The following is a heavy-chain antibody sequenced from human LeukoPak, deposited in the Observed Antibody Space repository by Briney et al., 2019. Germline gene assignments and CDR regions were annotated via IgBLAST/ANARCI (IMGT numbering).Heavy chain of an antibody. D-gene: IGHD1-26*01. CDR2: IYTSGST. V-gene: IGHV4-61*02. J-gene: IGHJ3*02. Sequence: PSETLSLTCTVSGGSISSGSYYWSWIRQPAGKGLEWIGRIYTSGSTNYNPFLKSRVTISVDTSKNQFSLKLSSVTAADTAVYYCASDEGAFDAFDIWGQGTMVTVSS. CDR3: ASDEGAFDAFDI. CDR1: GGSISSGSYY.